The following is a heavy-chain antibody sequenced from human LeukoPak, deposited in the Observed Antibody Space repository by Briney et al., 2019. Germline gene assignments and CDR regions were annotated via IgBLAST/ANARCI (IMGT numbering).Heavy chain of an antibody. V-gene: IGHV1-2*02. CDR2: ITPSGGT. J-gene: IGHJ4*02. D-gene: IGHD5-24*01. CDR1: GYTFTSYA. CDR3: ARDRYGDGFAHLDY. Sequence: ASVKVSCKASGYTFTSYAIHWVRQAPGQGLEWMGWITPSGGTNYPQKFQGRVAITWDASITTAYMDLSRLTSDDTAVYYCARDRYGDGFAHLDYWGQGALVTVSS.